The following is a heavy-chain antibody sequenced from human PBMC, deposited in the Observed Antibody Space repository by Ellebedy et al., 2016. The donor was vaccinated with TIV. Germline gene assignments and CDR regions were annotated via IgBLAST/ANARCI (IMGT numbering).Heavy chain of an antibody. CDR2: ISSSGSTI. Sequence: PGGSLRLSCAASGFTFSSYEMNWVRQAPGKGLEWVSYISSSGSTIYYADSVKGRFTISRDNAKNSLYLPMNSLRAEDTAVYYCARDHHGSGSYGDYYYYGMDVWGQGTTVTVSS. V-gene: IGHV3-48*03. D-gene: IGHD3-10*01. CDR3: ARDHHGSGSYGDYYYYGMDV. J-gene: IGHJ6*02. CDR1: GFTFSSYE.